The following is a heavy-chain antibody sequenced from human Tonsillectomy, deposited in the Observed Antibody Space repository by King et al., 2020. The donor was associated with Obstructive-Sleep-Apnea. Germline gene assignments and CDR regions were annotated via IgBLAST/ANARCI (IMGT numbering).Heavy chain of an antibody. CDR1: GFSLSTGGVG. CDR3: AHRRHYYDSGREYYFDY. J-gene: IGHJ4*02. CDR2: IYWDDDK. Sequence: TLKESGPTLVKPTQTLTLTCTLAGFSLSTGGVGVGWIRQPPGKALEWLALIYWDDDKRYSPSLKTRLTITKDTSKNQVVLTMTNMDPVDTATYYCAHRRHYYDSGREYYFDYWGQGTLVTVSS. D-gene: IGHD3-22*01. V-gene: IGHV2-5*02.